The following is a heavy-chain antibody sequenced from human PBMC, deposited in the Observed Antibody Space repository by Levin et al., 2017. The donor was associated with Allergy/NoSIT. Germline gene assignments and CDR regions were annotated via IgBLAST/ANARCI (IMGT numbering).Heavy chain of an antibody. V-gene: IGHV3-21*01. D-gene: IGHD3-22*01. Sequence: SGGSLRLSCAASGILSSSYDMNWVRQAPGKGLEWVSSISAGGNYIYYADSGKGRFTISRDNAKNSFFLQMNSLISERTGVYYCAIWAMYHYDRSAFDYFYYAMDVWGQGTTVTVSS. CDR3: AIWAMYHYDRSAFDYFYYAMDV. CDR2: ISAGGNYI. J-gene: IGHJ6*02. CDR1: GILSSSYD.